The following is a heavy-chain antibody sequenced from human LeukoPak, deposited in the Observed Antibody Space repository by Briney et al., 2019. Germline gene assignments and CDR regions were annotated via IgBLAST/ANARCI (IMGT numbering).Heavy chain of an antibody. J-gene: IGHJ4*02. V-gene: IGHV3-23*01. CDR2: ISGSDGNT. D-gene: IGHD4-17*01. Sequence: GGSLRLSCAASGFTFSKYAMSWVRQAPGKGLEWVSAISGSDGNTFYPDSVKGRFTISRDNSKNTLSLQMNNLRAEDTALYYCARDSSVPYGITDWGQGTLVTVSS. CDR3: ARDSSVPYGITD. CDR1: GFTFSKYA.